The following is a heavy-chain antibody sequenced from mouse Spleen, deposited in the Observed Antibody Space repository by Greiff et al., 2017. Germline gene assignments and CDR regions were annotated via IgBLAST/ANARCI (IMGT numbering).Heavy chain of an antibody. Sequence: QVHVKQSGAELVRPGASVKLSCKASGYTFTDYYINWVKQRPGQGLEWIARIYPGSGNTYYNEKFKGKATLTAEKSSSTAYMQLSSLTSEDSAVYFCAREGYSYYSYDDWFAYWGQGTLVTVSA. CDR3: AREGYSYYSYDDWFAY. CDR2: IYPGSGNT. D-gene: IGHD2-12*01. V-gene: IGHV1-76*01. J-gene: IGHJ3*01. CDR1: GYTFTDYY.